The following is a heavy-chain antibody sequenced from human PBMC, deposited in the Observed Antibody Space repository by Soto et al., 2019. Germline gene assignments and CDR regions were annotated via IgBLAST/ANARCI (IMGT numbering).Heavy chain of an antibody. V-gene: IGHV4-31*03. Sequence: PSETLSLTCTVSGGSISSGGYYWSWIRQHPGKGLEWIGYIFYSGSTYYNPSLKSRVTISVDTSKTQFSLKLSSVSAADTAVYYFARGPSGDKVDYWGQGTLVTVSS. D-gene: IGHD7-27*01. J-gene: IGHJ4*02. CDR2: IFYSGST. CDR1: GGSISSGGYY. CDR3: ARGPSGDKVDY.